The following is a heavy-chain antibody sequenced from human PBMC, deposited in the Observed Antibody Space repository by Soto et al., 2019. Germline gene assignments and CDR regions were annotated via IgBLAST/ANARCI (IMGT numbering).Heavy chain of an antibody. CDR3: ARVPSPFDFYYAMDV. D-gene: IGHD3-16*01. J-gene: IGHJ6*02. CDR1: DDTIGSGKKY. CDR2: IFSSGTT. V-gene: IGHV4-30-4*01. Sequence: QVQLRESGPGLVMPSQTLSLTCTVSDDTIGSGKKYWSWIRQAPGKGLEWIGYIFSSGTTYYNPPIKSPVTMSLDTSQNQFSLKLNSVKATDTDVYFCARVPSPFDFYYAMDVWGQGTTVSVSS.